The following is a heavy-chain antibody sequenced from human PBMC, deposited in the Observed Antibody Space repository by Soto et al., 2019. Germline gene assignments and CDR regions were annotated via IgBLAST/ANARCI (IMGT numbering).Heavy chain of an antibody. V-gene: IGHV4-61*01. Sequence: SETLSLTCTVSGGSVSSGSYYWSWIRQPPGKGLEWIGYIYHSGSTNYNPSLKSRVTISVDKSKNQFSLKLSSVTAADTAVYYCARNLYDILTGYCRFDYWGQGTLVTVSS. CDR1: GGSVSSGSYY. CDR2: IYHSGST. CDR3: ARNLYDILTGYCRFDY. D-gene: IGHD3-9*01. J-gene: IGHJ4*02.